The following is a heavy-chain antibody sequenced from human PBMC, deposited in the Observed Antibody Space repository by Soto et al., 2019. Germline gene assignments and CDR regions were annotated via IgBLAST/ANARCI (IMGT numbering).Heavy chain of an antibody. J-gene: IGHJ4*02. D-gene: IGHD3-9*01. CDR3: ARAARYYDILTGYWRAGSRDY. CDR2: INHSGST. V-gene: IGHV4-34*01. Sequence: QVQLQQWGAGLLKPSETLSLTCAVYGGSFSGYYWSWIRQPPGKGLEWIGEINHSGSTNYNPSLKSRVTISVDTSKNQFSLKLSSVTAADTAVYYCARAARYYDILTGYWRAGSRDYWGQGTLVTVSS. CDR1: GGSFSGYY.